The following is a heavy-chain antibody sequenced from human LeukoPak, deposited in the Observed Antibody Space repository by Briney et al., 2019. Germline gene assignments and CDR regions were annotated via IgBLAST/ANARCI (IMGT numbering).Heavy chain of an antibody. Sequence: PGGSLRLSCAASGFTFSSYAMHWVRQAPGKGLEWVAVISYDGSNKYYADSVKGRFTISRDNSKDTLYLQMNSLRAEDTAVYYCARVRRAAAMGPDAFDIWGQGTMVTVSS. CDR2: ISYDGSNK. CDR3: ARVRRAAAMGPDAFDI. D-gene: IGHD6-13*01. V-gene: IGHV3-30*04. J-gene: IGHJ3*02. CDR1: GFTFSSYA.